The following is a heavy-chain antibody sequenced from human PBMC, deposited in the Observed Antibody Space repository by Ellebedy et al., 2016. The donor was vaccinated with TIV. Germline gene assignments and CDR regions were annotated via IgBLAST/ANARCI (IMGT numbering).Heavy chain of an antibody. Sequence: GESLKISXAASGFTFSSYAMSWVRQAPGKGLEWVSAISGSGGSTYYADSVKGRFTISRDNSKNTLYLQMNSLRAEDTAVYYCAKARYYYDSSGYYLGFFDYWGQGTLVTVSS. CDR1: GFTFSSYA. D-gene: IGHD3-22*01. CDR3: AKARYYYDSSGYYLGFFDY. CDR2: ISGSGGST. J-gene: IGHJ4*02. V-gene: IGHV3-23*01.